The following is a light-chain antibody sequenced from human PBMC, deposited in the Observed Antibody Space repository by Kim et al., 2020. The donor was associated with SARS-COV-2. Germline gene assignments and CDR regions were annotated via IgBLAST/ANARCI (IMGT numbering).Light chain of an antibody. J-gene: IGLJ2*01. CDR1: NIGSKS. CDR3: QVWDSSSDPP. CDR2: YDS. Sequence: AQGRKARITGGGNNIGSKSVHWYQQKPGQAPVLVIYYDSDRPSGIPERFSGSNSGNTATLTISRVEAGDEADYYCQVWDSSSDPPFGGGTQLTVL. V-gene: IGLV3-21*04.